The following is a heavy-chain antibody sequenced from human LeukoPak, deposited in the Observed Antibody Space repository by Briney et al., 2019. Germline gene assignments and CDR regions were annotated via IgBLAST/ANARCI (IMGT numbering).Heavy chain of an antibody. V-gene: IGHV3-48*01. D-gene: IGHD1-26*01. CDR2: ISGRSSTI. Sequence: GGSLRLFCAASAFTFSDYSMNWVRQAPGKGLEWISYISGRSSTIYYADSVRGRFTISRDNAKNSMYLQMNSLRAEDTAEYYCARDRLTSGSYFFDYWGQGTLVTVSS. CDR3: ARDRLTSGSYFFDY. J-gene: IGHJ4*02. CDR1: AFTFSDYS.